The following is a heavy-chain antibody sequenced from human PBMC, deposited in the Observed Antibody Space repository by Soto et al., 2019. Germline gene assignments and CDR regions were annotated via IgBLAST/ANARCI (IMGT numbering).Heavy chain of an antibody. CDR2: IIPIFGTA. V-gene: IGHV1-69*13. J-gene: IGHJ3*02. CDR1: GGGFSSYA. CDR3: ASINYYDSSGYYAFDI. D-gene: IGHD3-22*01. Sequence: ASVTVSWQAAGGGFSSYAISWVRQAPGQGLEWMGGIIPIFGTANYAQKFQGRVTITADESTSTAYMELSSLRSEDTAVYYCASINYYDSSGYYAFDIWGQGTMVTVSS.